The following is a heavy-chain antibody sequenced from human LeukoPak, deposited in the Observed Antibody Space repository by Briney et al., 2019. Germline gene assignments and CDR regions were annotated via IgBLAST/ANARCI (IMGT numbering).Heavy chain of an antibody. J-gene: IGHJ5*02. Sequence: TLVKPTQTLTLTCTFSGFSLSTSGVGVGWIRQPPGKALEWLALIYWNDDKRYSPSLKNRLTITKDTTKNQVVLTMTNMDPVDTATYYCAHSLWFGEYYWFDPWGQGTLVTVSS. CDR3: AHSLWFGEYYWFDP. CDR1: GFSLSTSGVG. CDR2: IYWNDDK. D-gene: IGHD3-10*01. V-gene: IGHV2-5*01.